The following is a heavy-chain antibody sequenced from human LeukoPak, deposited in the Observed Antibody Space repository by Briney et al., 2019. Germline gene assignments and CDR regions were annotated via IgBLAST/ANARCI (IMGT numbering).Heavy chain of an antibody. CDR2: IIPIFGTA. J-gene: IGHJ5*02. CDR3: AREYGSGHFFRWFDP. Sequence: SVKVSCKASGGTFSSYAISWVRQAPGQGLEWMGGIIPIFGTANYAQKFQGRVTITTDESTSTAYMELSSLRSEDTAVYYCAREYGSGHFFRWFDPWGQGTLVAVSS. D-gene: IGHD3-22*01. CDR1: GGTFSSYA. V-gene: IGHV1-69*05.